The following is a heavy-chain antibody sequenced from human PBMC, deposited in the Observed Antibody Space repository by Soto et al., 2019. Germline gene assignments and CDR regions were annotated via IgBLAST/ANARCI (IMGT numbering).Heavy chain of an antibody. D-gene: IGHD5-12*01. Sequence: PGGSLRLSCAASGFTFSSYEMNWVRQAPGKGLEWVSYISSSGSTIYYADSVKGRFTISRDNAKNSLYLQMNSLRAEDTAVYYCARDREMATTPGAFDIWGQGTMVTVSS. CDR3: ARDREMATTPGAFDI. V-gene: IGHV3-48*03. CDR1: GFTFSSYE. J-gene: IGHJ3*02. CDR2: ISSSGSTI.